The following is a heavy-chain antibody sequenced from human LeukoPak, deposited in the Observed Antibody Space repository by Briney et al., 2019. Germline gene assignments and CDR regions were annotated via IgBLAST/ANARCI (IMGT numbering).Heavy chain of an antibody. CDR2: INTDGSST. J-gene: IGHJ4*02. D-gene: IGHD5-12*01. V-gene: IGHV3-74*01. Sequence: GGSLRLSCAASGFTFSSYWMHWVRQAPGKGLVWVSRINTDGSSTSYADSVKGRFTISRDNAKNTLYLQMNSLRAEDTAVYYCARHRGYSGYERKSGWGQGTLVTVSS. CDR3: ARHRGYSGYERKSG. CDR1: GFTFSSYW.